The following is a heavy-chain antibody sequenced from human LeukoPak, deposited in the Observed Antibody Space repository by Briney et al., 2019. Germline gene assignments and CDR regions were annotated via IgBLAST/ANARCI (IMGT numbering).Heavy chain of an antibody. CDR1: GFTFSSYS. Sequence: GGSLRLSCAASGFTFSSYSMNWVRQAPGKGLEWVSSISSSSSYIYYADSVKGRFTISRDNAKNSLYLQMNSLRAEDTAVYYCARGLPPHPNCGGDCYSDYWGQGTLVTVSS. CDR3: ARGLPPHPNCGGDCYSDY. D-gene: IGHD2-21*02. V-gene: IGHV3-21*01. CDR2: ISSSSSYI. J-gene: IGHJ4*02.